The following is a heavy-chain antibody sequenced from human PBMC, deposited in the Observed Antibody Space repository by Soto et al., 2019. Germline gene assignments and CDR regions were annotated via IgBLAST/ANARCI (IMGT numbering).Heavy chain of an antibody. CDR2: IISIFGTA. V-gene: IGHV1-69*12. Sequence: QVQLVQSGAEVKKPGSSVKVCCKASGGTFSSYAISWVRQAPGQGLEWMGGIISIFGTANYAQKFQGRVTITADESTSTAYMELSSLRSEDTAVYYCAGPGDYYYYYGMDVWGQGTTVTVSS. J-gene: IGHJ6*02. CDR1: GGTFSSYA. CDR3: AGPGDYYYYYGMDV.